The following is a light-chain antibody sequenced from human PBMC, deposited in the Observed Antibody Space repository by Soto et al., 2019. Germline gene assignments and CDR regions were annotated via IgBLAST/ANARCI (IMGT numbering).Light chain of an antibody. J-gene: IGLJ1*01. CDR3: YSYTTSSTYV. CDR1: SSDVGGYNY. CDR2: DVS. Sequence: QSALTQPASVSGSPGQSITISCTGTSSDVGGYNYVSWCQQHPPKAPKLMIYDVSNRPSGVSDRFSGSKSGNTASLTISGLQAEDEADYYCYSYTTSSTYVFGTGTKVTVL. V-gene: IGLV2-14*01.